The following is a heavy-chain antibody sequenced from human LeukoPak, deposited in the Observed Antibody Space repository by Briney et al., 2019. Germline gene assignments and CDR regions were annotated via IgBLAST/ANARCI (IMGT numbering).Heavy chain of an antibody. CDR3: ATESITAGGRIDY. V-gene: IGHV4-31*03. Sequence: SETLSLTCTVSGGSISSGGYYWSWIRQHPGKGLEWIGYIYYSGSTYYNPSLKSRVTMSIDTSKNQFSLNLISVTAADTAVYYCATESITAGGRIDYWGQGTLVTVSS. J-gene: IGHJ4*02. CDR2: IYYSGST. D-gene: IGHD6-13*01. CDR1: GGSISSGGYY.